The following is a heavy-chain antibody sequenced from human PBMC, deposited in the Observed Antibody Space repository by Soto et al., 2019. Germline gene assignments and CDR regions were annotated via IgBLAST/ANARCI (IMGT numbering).Heavy chain of an antibody. CDR2: LSDSGDSI. Sequence: EVQLLESGGGLVQPGRSLRLSCTASGFTFSSHAMTWVRQAPGKGLEWVSGLSDSGDSIYYADSVKGRFTIYRDNSMNTLYLQMNTLRDVDTAVYYCAKVSSSWYAGFFDLWGQGTLVTVSS. J-gene: IGHJ4*02. CDR1: GFTFSSHA. CDR3: AKVSSSWYAGFFDL. V-gene: IGHV3-23*01. D-gene: IGHD6-13*01.